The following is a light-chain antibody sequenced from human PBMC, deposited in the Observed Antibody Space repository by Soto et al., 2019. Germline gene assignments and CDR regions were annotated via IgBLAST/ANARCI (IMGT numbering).Light chain of an antibody. CDR3: QQRSNWLT. V-gene: IGKV3-11*01. J-gene: IGKJ4*01. CDR2: DAS. CDR1: QSVSSY. Sequence: EIVLTQSPATLSLSPGERATLSCRASQSVSSYLAWYQQKRGQAPRLLIYDASNRATGIPARFSGSGSGTDFTLTISSLEPEDCAVYYCQQRSNWLTFGGGTKVEIK.